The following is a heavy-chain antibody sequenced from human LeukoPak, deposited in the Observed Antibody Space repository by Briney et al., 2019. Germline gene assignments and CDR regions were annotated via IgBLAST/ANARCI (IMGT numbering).Heavy chain of an antibody. J-gene: IGHJ4*02. Sequence: KSSETLSLTCTVSGGSISSYYWSWIRQPPGKGLEWIGYIYYSGSTNYNPSLKSRVTISVDTSKNQFSLKLSSVTAADTAVYYCARVEWEYLYFDYWGQGTLATVSS. D-gene: IGHD1-26*01. CDR1: GGSISSYY. CDR2: IYYSGST. V-gene: IGHV4-59*01. CDR3: ARVEWEYLYFDY.